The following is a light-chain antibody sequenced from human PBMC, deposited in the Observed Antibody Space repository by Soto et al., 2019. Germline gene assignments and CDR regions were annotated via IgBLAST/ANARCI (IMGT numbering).Light chain of an antibody. Sequence: SYELTQPPSVSVAPGKTARIACGGNNIGSKSVHWYQQKPGQAPVVVIYYDSDRPSGIPERFSGSNSGNTATLTISRVEAGDEADYYCQVWDRIGGGTKLTVL. CDR2: YDS. CDR3: QVWDR. CDR1: NIGSKS. J-gene: IGLJ2*01. V-gene: IGLV3-21*04.